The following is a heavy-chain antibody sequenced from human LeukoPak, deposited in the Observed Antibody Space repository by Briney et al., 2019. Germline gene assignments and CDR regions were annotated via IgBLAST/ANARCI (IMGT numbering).Heavy chain of an antibody. J-gene: IGHJ6*03. CDR3: ARLHYGGNYGYYYYYMDV. CDR2: IYYTGKT. CDR1: GGSISSSSHY. Sequence: SETLSLTCTVSGGSISSSSHYWGWLRQPPGKGLEWIGSIYYTGKTYYNPSLKSRVTISIDTSKNQFSLKLSSVTAADTAVYYCARLHYGGNYGYYYYYMDVWGKGTTVTISS. V-gene: IGHV4-39*01. D-gene: IGHD4-23*01.